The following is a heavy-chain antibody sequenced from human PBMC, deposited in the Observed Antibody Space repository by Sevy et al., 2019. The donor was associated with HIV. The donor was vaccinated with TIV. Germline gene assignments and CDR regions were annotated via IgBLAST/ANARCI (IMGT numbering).Heavy chain of an antibody. D-gene: IGHD3-22*01. Sequence: ASVKVSCKASGYTFTSYGISWVRQAPGQGLEWMGWISAYNGNTNYAQKLQGRVTMTTDTSTRSAYMELRSLRSDDTAVYYCARDELYYYDSSGSFDYWGQEPWSPSPQ. CDR3: ARDELYYYDSSGSFDY. J-gene: IGHJ4*01. CDR2: ISAYNGNT. V-gene: IGHV1-18*01. CDR1: GYTFTSYG.